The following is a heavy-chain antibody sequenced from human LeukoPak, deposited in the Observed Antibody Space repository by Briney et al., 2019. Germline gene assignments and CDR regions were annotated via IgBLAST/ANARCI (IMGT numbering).Heavy chain of an antibody. J-gene: IGHJ3*02. D-gene: IGHD4-17*01. Sequence: GGSLRLSCAASGSTLTNYGMHWVRQVPGKGLEWAAVIWNDGSKTYYADSVNGRLTISRDSSNNTLYLGVNSLRGEDTAVYYCARSAYGDYEGHDAFDIWGQGTMVTVSS. CDR3: ARSAYGDYEGHDAFDI. CDR1: GSTLTNYG. V-gene: IGHV3-33*01. CDR2: IWNDGSKT.